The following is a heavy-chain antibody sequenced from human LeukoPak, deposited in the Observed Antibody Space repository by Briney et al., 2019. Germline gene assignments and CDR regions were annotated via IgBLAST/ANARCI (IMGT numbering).Heavy chain of an antibody. V-gene: IGHV4-39*07. D-gene: IGHD3-10*01. CDR3: ARVKSSYYGSGSYSDY. CDR1: GGSISSSSYY. CDR2: IYYSGST. J-gene: IGHJ4*02. Sequence: ASETLSLTCTVSGGSISSSSYYWGWIRQPPGKGLEWIGSIYYSGSTYYNPSLKSRVTISVDTSKNQFSLKLSSVTAADTAVYYCARVKSSYYGSGSYSDYWGQGTLVTVSS.